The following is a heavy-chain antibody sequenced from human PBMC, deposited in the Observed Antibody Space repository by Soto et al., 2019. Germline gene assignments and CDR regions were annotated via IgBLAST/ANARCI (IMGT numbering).Heavy chain of an antibody. CDR1: GFTFSSYV. D-gene: IGHD3-10*01. CDR3: ARVSAREYYYGMDV. Sequence: GGSLRLSCVVSGFTFSSYVMHWVRQAPGKGLEWLAVKSNDGRKIYYADSVKGRLIISRDNSKNTLYLQMNSLSVEDTAVYYCARVSAREYYYGMDVWGQGTTVTAP. CDR2: KSNDGRKI. J-gene: IGHJ6*02. V-gene: IGHV3-30*04.